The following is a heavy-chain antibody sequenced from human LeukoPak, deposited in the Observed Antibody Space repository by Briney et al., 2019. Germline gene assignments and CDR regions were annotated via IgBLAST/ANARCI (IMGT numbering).Heavy chain of an antibody. CDR1: GFTFTSYA. CDR3: ARVYSYYYDSSGHSLGY. V-gene: IGHV1-3*01. Sequence: GRSLRLSCAASGFTFTSYAMHWVRQAPGQRLEWMGWINAGNGNTKYSQKLQGRVTITRDTSASTAYMELSSLRSEDTAVYYCARVYSYYYDSSGHSLGYWGQGTLVTVSS. D-gene: IGHD3-22*01. CDR2: INAGNGNT. J-gene: IGHJ4*02.